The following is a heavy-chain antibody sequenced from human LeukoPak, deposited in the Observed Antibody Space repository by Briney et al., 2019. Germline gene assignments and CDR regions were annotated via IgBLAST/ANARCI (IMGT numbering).Heavy chain of an antibody. CDR3: ARPGPSKLWFGELSQYSNSLDI. D-gene: IGHD3-10*01. CDR1: GYSFAEYW. Sequence: GESLKISCKGSGYSFAEYWIGWVRQMPGKGLEWMGIIYPDDSDTRYSPSFQGQVTISADKSISTAYLQWSSLKASDTAMYYCARPGPSKLWFGELSQYSNSLDIWGQGTMVTVSS. J-gene: IGHJ3*02. V-gene: IGHV5-51*01. CDR2: IYPDDSDT.